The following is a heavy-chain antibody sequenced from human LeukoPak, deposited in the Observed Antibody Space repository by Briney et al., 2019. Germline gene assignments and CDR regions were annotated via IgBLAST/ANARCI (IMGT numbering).Heavy chain of an antibody. J-gene: IGHJ1*01. CDR1: GYRFTAYP. CDR2: MNPHSGET. V-gene: IGHV1-2*02. D-gene: IGHD2-2*03. Sequence: GASVKVCCKTSGYRFTAYPLHWVRQAPGQGLEWLGWMNPHSGETNNAQKFQGRVTMTRDTSISVAYMQLSSLRSDDTAVYYCARGMDAEAFQNWGQGTLVTVSS. CDR3: ARGMDAEAFQN.